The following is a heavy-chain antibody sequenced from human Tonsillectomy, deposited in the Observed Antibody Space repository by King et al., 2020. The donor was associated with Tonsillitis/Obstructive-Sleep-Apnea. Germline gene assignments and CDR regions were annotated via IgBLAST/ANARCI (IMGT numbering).Heavy chain of an antibody. CDR1: EFTFSDYY. D-gene: IGHD3-10*01. V-gene: IGHV3-11*05. J-gene: IGHJ5*02. CDR3: ARGSTYGSVSLLDP. CDR2: ISSSSTYT. Sequence: VQLVESGGALVKPGGSLRLSCAASEFTFSDYYMNWIRQAPGKGLEWVSYISSSSTYTNYADSVKGRFTLSRDNATNSLYLQMNSLRAEDTAVYYCARGSTYGSVSLLDPWGQGTLATVSS.